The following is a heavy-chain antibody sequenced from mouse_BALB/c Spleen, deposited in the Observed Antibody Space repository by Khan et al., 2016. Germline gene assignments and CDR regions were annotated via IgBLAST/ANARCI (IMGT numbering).Heavy chain of an antibody. J-gene: IGHJ1*01. CDR2: INPDSSTI. V-gene: IGHV4-1*02. CDR1: GFDFSRYW. CDR3: AGTVWYFDV. D-gene: IGHD2-14*01. Sequence: EVKLLESGGGLVQPGGSLKLSCAASGFDFSRYWLSWVRQAPGKGLEWIGEINPDSSTINYTPSLKDKFIISSDNAKNTLYLQMSKVRSEDTALDDGAGTVWYFDVWGAGTTVTVAS.